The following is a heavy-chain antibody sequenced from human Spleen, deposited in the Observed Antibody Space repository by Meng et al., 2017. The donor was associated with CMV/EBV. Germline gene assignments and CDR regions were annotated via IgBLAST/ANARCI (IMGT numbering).Heavy chain of an antibody. V-gene: IGHV4-31*02. J-gene: IGHJ6*02. CDR1: YY. CDR3: ARGSASRIIAPGVDYYYYYGMDV. D-gene: IGHD3-10*01. Sequence: YYWSWVRQHPGKGLEWIRYIFYSGSTYYNPSLQSRVTISVDSSKNQFSLKLSSVTAADTAVFYCARGSASRIIAPGVDYYYYYGMDVWGQGTTVTVSS. CDR2: IFYSGST.